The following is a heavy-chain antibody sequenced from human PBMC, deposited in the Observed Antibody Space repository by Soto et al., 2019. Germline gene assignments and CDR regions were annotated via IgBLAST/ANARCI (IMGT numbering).Heavy chain of an antibody. CDR3: AKGPFSYVDIVAHYYFDY. V-gene: IGHV3-9*01. D-gene: IGHD5-12*01. CDR1: GFTFDDYA. J-gene: IGHJ4*02. CDR2: ISWNSGSI. Sequence: GGSLRLSCAASGFTFDDYAMHWVRQAPGKGLEWVSGISWNSGSIGYADSVKGRFTISRDNAKNSLYLQMNSLRAEDTALYYCAKGPFSYVDIVAHYYFDYWGQGTLVTVSS.